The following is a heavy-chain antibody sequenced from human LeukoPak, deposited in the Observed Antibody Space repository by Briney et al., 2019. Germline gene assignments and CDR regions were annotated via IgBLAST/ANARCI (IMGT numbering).Heavy chain of an antibody. CDR3: ARDLLGYYGSGSYFDY. CDR2: ISGSSSKV. CDR1: GFTFSAYS. Sequence: QPGGSLRLSCAASGFTFSAYSMNWVRQAPGKGLEWVSYISGSSSKVHYADSVEGRFTISRDNAKNSLYLQMNSLRDEDTAVYYCARDLLGYYGSGSYFDYWGQGTLVTVSS. D-gene: IGHD3-10*01. J-gene: IGHJ4*02. V-gene: IGHV3-48*02.